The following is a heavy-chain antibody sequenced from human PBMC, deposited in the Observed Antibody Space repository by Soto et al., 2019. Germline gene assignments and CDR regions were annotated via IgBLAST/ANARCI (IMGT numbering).Heavy chain of an antibody. CDR2: IDWDDDK. J-gene: IGHJ4*02. Sequence: SGPTLVNPTQTLTLTCTFSGFSLSTSGMCVSWIRQPPGKALEWLARIDWDDDKYYSTSLKTRLTISKDTSKNQVVLTMTNMDPVDTATYYCARSLAFSSWYAVGAFDYWGQGTLVTVSS. CDR3: ARSLAFSSWYAVGAFDY. CDR1: GFSLSTSGMC. V-gene: IGHV2-70*11. D-gene: IGHD6-13*01.